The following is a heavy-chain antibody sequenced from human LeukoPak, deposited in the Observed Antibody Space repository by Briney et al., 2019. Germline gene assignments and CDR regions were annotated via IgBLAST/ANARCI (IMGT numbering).Heavy chain of an antibody. CDR1: GYTFTSYA. V-gene: IGHV1-3*01. J-gene: IGHJ3*02. Sequence: ASVKVSCKASGYTFTSYAMHWVRQAPGQRLEWMGWINAGNGNTKYSQKFQGRVTITRDTSASTAYMELSSLRSEDTAVYYCARGSRYYYDSSGYLGIWGQGTMVTVSS. CDR2: INAGNGNT. CDR3: ARGSRYYYDSSGYLGI. D-gene: IGHD3-22*01.